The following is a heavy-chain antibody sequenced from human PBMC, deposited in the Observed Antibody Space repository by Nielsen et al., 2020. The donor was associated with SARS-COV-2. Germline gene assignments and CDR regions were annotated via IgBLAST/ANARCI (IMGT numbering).Heavy chain of an antibody. D-gene: IGHD3-10*01. CDR1: GYTFTTYW. CDR3: AREGRDDSGTERRGMDV. Sequence: GESLKISCKTSGYTFTTYWIGWVRQMPGKGLEWMGIIYPGDSDTRYSLSFQGQVTISADESISTTYLQWRSLKASDTAMYYCAREGRDDSGTERRGMDVWGRGTTVTVSS. CDR2: IYPGDSDT. V-gene: IGHV5-51*01. J-gene: IGHJ6*02.